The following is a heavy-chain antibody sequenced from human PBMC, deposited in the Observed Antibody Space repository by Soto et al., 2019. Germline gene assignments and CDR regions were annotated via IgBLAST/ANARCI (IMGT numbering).Heavy chain of an antibody. CDR3: ARDRVESGYPEYFQH. V-gene: IGHV3-23*01. CDR1: GFPFSSFA. CDR2: ITGSGDLT. Sequence: GGSLRLSCAASGFPFSSFAMSWVRQAPGKGLEWVSTITGSGDLTYYADSVKGRFTISRDNSKNTLYLQMNSLRAEDTAVYYCARDRVESGYPEYFQHWGQGTLVTVSS. J-gene: IGHJ1*01. D-gene: IGHD3-22*01.